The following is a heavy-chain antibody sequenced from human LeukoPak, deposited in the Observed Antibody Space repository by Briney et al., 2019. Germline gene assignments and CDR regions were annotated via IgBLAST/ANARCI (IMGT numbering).Heavy chain of an antibody. CDR2: IYPGDSDT. CDR3: ARPATTVTTRYFDY. Sequence: GESLKISCKGSGYSFSNYWIGWVRQMPGKGLEWMGIIYPGDSDTRHSPSFQGQVTISADKSISTAYLQWSSLKASDTAMYYCARPATTVTTRYFDYWGQGTLVTVSS. CDR1: GYSFSNYW. J-gene: IGHJ4*02. D-gene: IGHD4-17*01. V-gene: IGHV5-51*01.